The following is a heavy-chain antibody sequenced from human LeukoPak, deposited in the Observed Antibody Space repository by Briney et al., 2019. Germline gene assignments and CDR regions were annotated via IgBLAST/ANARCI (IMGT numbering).Heavy chain of an antibody. V-gene: IGHV3-7*05. J-gene: IGHJ3*02. CDR1: GFTFSGYW. D-gene: IGHD1-26*01. CDR3: ARYSGNYRAFDI. CDR2: IKQDGSEK. Sequence: GGSLRLSCAASGFTFSGYWMSWVRQAPGKGLEWLANIKQDGSEKYYVDSVKGRFTISRDNPKNSLYLQMNSLRAEDTAVYYCARYSGNYRAFDIWGQGTMVTVSS.